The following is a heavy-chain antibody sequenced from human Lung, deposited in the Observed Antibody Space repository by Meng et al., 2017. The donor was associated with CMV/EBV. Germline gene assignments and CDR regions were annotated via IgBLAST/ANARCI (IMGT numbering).Heavy chain of an antibody. Sequence: SXAASGFTFRSYWMAWVRQAPGKGLVWVSRISPDGSSAAYADSVRGRFTISRDNAKNTLYLQMNSLRVEDTAVYYCAAWAHILAVAPTVDDYWGQGXLVTVSS. CDR2: ISPDGSSA. V-gene: IGHV3-74*03. CDR1: GFTFRSYW. J-gene: IGHJ4*02. D-gene: IGHD2-2*01. CDR3: AAWAHILAVAPTVDDY.